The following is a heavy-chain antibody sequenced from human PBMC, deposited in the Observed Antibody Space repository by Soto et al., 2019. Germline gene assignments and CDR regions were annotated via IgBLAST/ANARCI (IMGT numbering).Heavy chain of an antibody. CDR2: ISTSSSYI. D-gene: IGHD3-16*01. J-gene: IGHJ3*02. Sequence: NPWGTLTLSCAASGVTISSYSWNWVRQAPGKGLEWVSSISTSSSYIYYASSKKRRITISRDNAQNSLYLKINSLRAEDTAVYSCARDLEAGGGVPYAFDIWGQGTMVTVSS. V-gene: IGHV3-21*01. CDR3: ARDLEAGGGVPYAFDI. CDR1: GVTISSYS.